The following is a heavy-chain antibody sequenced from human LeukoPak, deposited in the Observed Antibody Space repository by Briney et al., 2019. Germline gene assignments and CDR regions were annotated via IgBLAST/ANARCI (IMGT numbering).Heavy chain of an antibody. Sequence: SQTLSLTCTVSGGSISSGSYYWSWIRQAAGKGVKWIGRIYTGGSTNYNPSLKSRVTISVDTSKNQFSLKLSSVTAADTAVYYCARDKRGGSPYYFDSWGQGTLVTVSS. V-gene: IGHV4-61*02. CDR2: IYTGGST. CDR3: ARDKRGGSPYYFDS. J-gene: IGHJ4*02. CDR1: GGSISSGSYY. D-gene: IGHD2-15*01.